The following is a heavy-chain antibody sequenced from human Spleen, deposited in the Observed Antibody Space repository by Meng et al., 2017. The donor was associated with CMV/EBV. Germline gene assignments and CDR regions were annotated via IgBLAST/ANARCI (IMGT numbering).Heavy chain of an antibody. CDR1: GFTFSSYA. CDR2: ISSSSSYI. CDR3: SRAGPIRPLDY. Sequence: GESLKISCVASGFTFSSYAMNWVRQAPGKGLEWVSSISSSSSYIYDADSVKGRFTISRDNANNSLYLKLNSLRAEDSAVYYCSRAGPIRPLDYWGQGTLVTVSS. J-gene: IGHJ4*02. V-gene: IGHV3-21*01.